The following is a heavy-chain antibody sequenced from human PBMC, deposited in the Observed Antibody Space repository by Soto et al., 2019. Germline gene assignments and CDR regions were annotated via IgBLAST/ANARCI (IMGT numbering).Heavy chain of an antibody. CDR1: GGTFSSYA. Sequence: SVKVSCKASGGTFSSYAISWVRQAPGQGLEWMGGIIPIFGTANYAQKFQGRVTITADESTSTAYMELSSLRSEDTAVYYCAREQIAVAHRRGGIYYYYGMHVWGQGTKVTV. V-gene: IGHV1-69*13. J-gene: IGHJ6*02. CDR3: AREQIAVAHRRGGIYYYYGMHV. D-gene: IGHD6-19*01. CDR2: IIPIFGTA.